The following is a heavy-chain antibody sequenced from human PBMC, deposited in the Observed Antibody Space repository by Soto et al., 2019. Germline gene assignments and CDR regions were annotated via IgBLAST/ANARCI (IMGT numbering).Heavy chain of an antibody. J-gene: IGHJ4*02. CDR1: GGSFSGYY. D-gene: IGHD3-10*01. V-gene: IGHV4-34*01. CDR3: ARLRAVHYYGSGSYYNQDY. CDR2: INHSGST. Sequence: QVQLQQWGAGLLKPSETLSLTRAVYGGSFSGYYWSWIRQPPGKGLEWIGEINHSGSTNYNPSLKSRVTISVDTSKNQFSLKLSSVTAADTAVYYCARLRAVHYYGSGSYYNQDYWGQGTLVTVSS.